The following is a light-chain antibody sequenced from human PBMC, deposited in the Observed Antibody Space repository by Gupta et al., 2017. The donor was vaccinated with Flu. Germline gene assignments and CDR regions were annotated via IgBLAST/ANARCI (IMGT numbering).Light chain of an antibody. CDR1: QCISNY. V-gene: IGKV1-27*01. J-gene: IGKJ1*01. CDR3: QKYNSAPRT. CDR2: AAS. Sequence: DIQMTLYPSSLSASVGDRVTITCRASQCISNYLAWYQQKPGKVPKLLIYAASTLQSGVPSRFSGSGSGTDFTLTISSLQPEDVATYYCQKYNSAPRTFGQGTKVEIK.